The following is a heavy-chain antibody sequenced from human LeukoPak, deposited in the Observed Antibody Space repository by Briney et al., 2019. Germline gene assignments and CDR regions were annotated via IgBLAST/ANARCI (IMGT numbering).Heavy chain of an antibody. J-gene: IGHJ5*02. CDR3: ARGGDSSSRWYNWFDP. Sequence: SETLSLTCTVSGGSISSYYRSWIRQPAGKGLEWIGRIYTSGSTNYNPSLKSRVTMSVDTSKNQFSLKLSSVTAADTAAYYCARGGDSSSRWYNWFDPWGQGTLVTVSS. D-gene: IGHD6-6*01. CDR1: GGSISSYY. V-gene: IGHV4-4*07. CDR2: IYTSGST.